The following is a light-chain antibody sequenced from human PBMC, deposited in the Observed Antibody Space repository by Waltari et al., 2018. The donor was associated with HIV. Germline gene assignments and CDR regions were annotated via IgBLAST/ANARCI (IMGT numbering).Light chain of an antibody. CDR3: LRSYNRKFF. V-gene: IGLV7-43*01. CDR2: STR. J-gene: IGLJ2*01. CDR1: TGAVTDDYF. Sequence: QTVVTQEPSLTVSPGGTVTLTCASTTGAVTDDYFPNWFQQKPGQPPRALIYSTRNTHSRPPSRSSSSRRRGKAAVTLSGLQPKAEAEYFCLRSYNRKFFFGGGTTPT.